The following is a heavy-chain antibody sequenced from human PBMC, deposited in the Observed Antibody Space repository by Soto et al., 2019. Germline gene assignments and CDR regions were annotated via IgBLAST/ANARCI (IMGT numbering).Heavy chain of an antibody. CDR1: GFTFSSYA. V-gene: IGHV3-30*04. D-gene: IGHD3-16*02. CDR3: ARTRGLGELSLPYYYYYGMDV. J-gene: IGHJ6*02. Sequence: GGSLRLSCAASGFTFSSYAMHWVRQAPGKGLEWVAVISYDGSNKYYADSVKGRFTISRDNSKNTLYLQMNSLRAEDTAVYYCARTRGLGELSLPYYYYYGMDVWGQGTTVTVSS. CDR2: ISYDGSNK.